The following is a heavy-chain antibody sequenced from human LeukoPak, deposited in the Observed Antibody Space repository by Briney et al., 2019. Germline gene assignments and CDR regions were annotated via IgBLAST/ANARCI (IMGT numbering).Heavy chain of an antibody. Sequence: GGSLRLSCEASGFTFTSYEMNWVRQAPGKGLEWVSYIALSGSTIYYAHSFKGRVTIARAHATESMYLQMKSLRAEDTAVYYCARATSFDYWGQGTLVTVSS. J-gene: IGHJ4*02. CDR1: GFTFTSYE. CDR2: IALSGSTI. CDR3: ARATSFDY. V-gene: IGHV3-48*03.